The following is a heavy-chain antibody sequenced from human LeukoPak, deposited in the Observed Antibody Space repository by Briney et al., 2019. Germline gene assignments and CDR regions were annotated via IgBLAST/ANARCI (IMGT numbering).Heavy chain of an antibody. Sequence: PGGSLRLSCAASGFTFSSYGMHWVRQAPGKGLEWVAVISYDGSNKYYADSVKGRFTISRDNAKNSLYLQMNSLRAEDTALYYCARPGTNYDSSGYLPHWGQGTLVTVSS. CDR3: ARPGTNYDSSGYLPH. CDR2: ISYDGSNK. J-gene: IGHJ4*02. CDR1: GFTFSSYG. D-gene: IGHD3-22*01. V-gene: IGHV3-30*03.